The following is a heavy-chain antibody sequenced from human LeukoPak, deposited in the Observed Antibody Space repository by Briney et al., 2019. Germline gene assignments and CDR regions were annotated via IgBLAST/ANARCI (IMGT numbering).Heavy chain of an antibody. CDR2: IYTSGST. J-gene: IGHJ5*02. CDR1: GGSISSGSYY. Sequence: PSETLSLTCTVSGGSISSGSYYWSWIRQPAGKGLEWIGRIYTSGSTNYNPSLKGRVTMSVDTAKNHFSLRVTSVTAADTAVYYCARDWGSYYGSESYEIGYNWFDTWGQGTRVTVSS. CDR3: ARDWGSYYGSESYEIGYNWFDT. V-gene: IGHV4-61*02. D-gene: IGHD3-10*01.